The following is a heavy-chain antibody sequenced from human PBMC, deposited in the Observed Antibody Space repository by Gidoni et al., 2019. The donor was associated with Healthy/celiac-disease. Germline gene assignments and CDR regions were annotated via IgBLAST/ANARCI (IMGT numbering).Heavy chain of an antibody. CDR3: AGGMYSSSSLQNYYYYGMDV. Sequence: QVQLQESGPGLVKPSETLSPTCTVSGGPISSYHWSWIRQPPGKGLEWIGYIYYRGSTNYNPALKSRVNISVDTSKSQFSLKLSSVTAADTAVYYWAGGMYSSSSLQNYYYYGMDVWGQGTTVTVSS. CDR2: IYYRGST. CDR1: GGPISSYH. V-gene: IGHV4-59*08. J-gene: IGHJ6*02. D-gene: IGHD6-6*01.